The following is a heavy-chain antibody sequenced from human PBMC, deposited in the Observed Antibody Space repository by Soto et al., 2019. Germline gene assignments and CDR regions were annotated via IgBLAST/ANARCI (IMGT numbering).Heavy chain of an antibody. CDR2: ISYDGSNK. J-gene: IGHJ4*02. V-gene: IGHV3-30*18. CDR1: GFTFSSYG. Sequence: HPGGSLRLSCAASGFTFSSYGMHWVRQAPGKGLEWVAVISYDGSNKYYADSVKGRFTISRDNSKNTLYLQMNSLRAEDTAVYYCAKGWLQPDYWGQGTLVTVSS. D-gene: IGHD5-12*01. CDR3: AKGWLQPDY.